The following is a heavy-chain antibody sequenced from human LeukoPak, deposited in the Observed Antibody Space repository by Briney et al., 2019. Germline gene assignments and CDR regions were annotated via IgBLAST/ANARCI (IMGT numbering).Heavy chain of an antibody. CDR1: GVSISPYY. D-gene: IGHD3-10*01. CDR3: ARGSGPLDY. V-gene: IGHV4-59*01. Sequence: SETLSLTCTVSGVSISPYYWSWIRQPPGKGLEWIGYVFYSGGTNYNPSLKSRVTISVDTSKSQFSLKLSSATAADTAVYYCARGSGPLDYWGRGTLVTVSS. J-gene: IGHJ4*02. CDR2: VFYSGGT.